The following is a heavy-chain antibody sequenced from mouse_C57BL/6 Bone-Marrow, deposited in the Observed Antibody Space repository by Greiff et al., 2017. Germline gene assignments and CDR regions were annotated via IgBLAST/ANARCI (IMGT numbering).Heavy chain of an antibody. CDR2: IYYSGTI. J-gene: IGHJ3*01. V-gene: IGHV3-5*01. CDR1: GISITTGNYR. D-gene: IGHD1-1*02. Sequence: DVKLQESGPGLVKPSQTVFLTCTVTGISITTGNYRWSWIRQFPGNKLEWIGYIYYSGTITYNPSLTSRTTITRDTPKNQFFLEMNSLTAEDTATYYCAREGGKGGFAYWGQGTLVTVAA. CDR3: AREGGKGGFAY.